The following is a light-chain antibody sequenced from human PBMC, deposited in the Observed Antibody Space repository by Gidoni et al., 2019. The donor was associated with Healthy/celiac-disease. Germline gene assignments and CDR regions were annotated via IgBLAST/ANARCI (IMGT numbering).Light chain of an antibody. Sequence: EIVMTQSPATLSVSPGERTTLSCRACQSVSSNLAWYQQKPGQAPRLLMYGASIRATGIPGRFSGSGSGTEFTLSISSLQSEDFAVYYCQQYNNWPRGFGQGTKVEIK. V-gene: IGKV3-15*01. J-gene: IGKJ1*01. CDR1: QSVSSN. CDR3: QQYNNWPRG. CDR2: GAS.